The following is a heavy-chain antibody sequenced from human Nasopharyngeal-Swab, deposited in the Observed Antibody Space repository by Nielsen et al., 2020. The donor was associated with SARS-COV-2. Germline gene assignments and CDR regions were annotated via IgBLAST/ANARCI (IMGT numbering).Heavy chain of an antibody. D-gene: IGHD3-22*01. CDR3: AREERLLRRYGFDY. J-gene: IGHJ4*02. CDR2: IIPIFGTA. CDR1: GGTFSSYA. V-gene: IGHV1-69*13. Sequence: SVKVSCRASGGTFSSYAISWVRQAPGQGLEWMGGIIPIFGTANYAQKFQGRVTITADESTSTAYMELSSLRSEDTAVYYCAREERLLRRYGFDYWGQGTLVTVSS.